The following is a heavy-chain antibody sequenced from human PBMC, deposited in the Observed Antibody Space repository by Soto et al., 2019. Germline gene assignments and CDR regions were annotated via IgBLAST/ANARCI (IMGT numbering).Heavy chain of an antibody. Sequence: ASVKVSCKASGYTFTSYAMHWVRQAPGQRLEWMGWINAGNGNTKYSQKFQGRVTITRDTSASTAYMELSSLRSEDTAVYYCARDFSYYYGSGSYYNNRVGNWFDPWGQGTLVTVSS. CDR3: ARDFSYYYGSGSYYNNRVGNWFDP. D-gene: IGHD3-10*01. CDR1: GYTFTSYA. J-gene: IGHJ5*02. CDR2: INAGNGNT. V-gene: IGHV1-3*01.